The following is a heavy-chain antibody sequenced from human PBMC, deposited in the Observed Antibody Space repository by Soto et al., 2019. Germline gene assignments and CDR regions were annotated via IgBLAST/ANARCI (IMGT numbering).Heavy chain of an antibody. J-gene: IGHJ3*02. V-gene: IGHV3-74*01. Sequence: GGSLRLSCAASGFTFSSYWMHWVRQAPGKGLEWVSRINDDGRRTSYADSVKGRFTISRDNAKNTLYLQMNSLRDDDTAIYYCAKDRGYGSPDAFDIWGQGTMVTVSS. CDR2: INDDGRRT. CDR1: GFTFSSYW. CDR3: AKDRGYGSPDAFDI. D-gene: IGHD5-12*01.